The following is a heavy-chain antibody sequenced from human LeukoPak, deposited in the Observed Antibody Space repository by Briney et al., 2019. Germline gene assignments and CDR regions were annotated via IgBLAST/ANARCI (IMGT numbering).Heavy chain of an antibody. CDR2: IVGRGDNT. V-gene: IGHV3-23*01. J-gene: IGHJ4*02. CDR1: GFTFSGYA. Sequence: GGSLRLSCAAAGFTFSGYAMNWVRQAPGKGLEWVSGIVGRGDNTYYADSVKGRFTISREDAENSVYLQMNNLRVEDTAIYYCAKVRRSVAYDYWGRGTLVTVSS. CDR3: AKVRRSVAYDY.